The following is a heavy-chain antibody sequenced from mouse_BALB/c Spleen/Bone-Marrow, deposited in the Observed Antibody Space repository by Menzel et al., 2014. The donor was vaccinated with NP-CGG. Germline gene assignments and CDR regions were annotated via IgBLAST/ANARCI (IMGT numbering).Heavy chain of an antibody. CDR2: INPSIGYT. J-gene: IGHJ2*01. D-gene: IGHD1-1*01. Sequence: QVQLQQPAAELARPGASVKLSCKASGYIFTSYTIQWIKQRPGQGLEWIEYINPSIGYTEYNQKFKDKTTLTADTSSSTTYMQLSSLTSEDSAVYYCAREGTYYAYFDYWGQGTTLTVSS. V-gene: IGHV1-4*02. CDR3: AREGTYYAYFDY. CDR1: GYIFTSYT.